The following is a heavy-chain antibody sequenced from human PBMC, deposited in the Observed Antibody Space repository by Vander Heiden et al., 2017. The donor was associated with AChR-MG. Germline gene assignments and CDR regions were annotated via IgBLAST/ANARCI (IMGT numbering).Heavy chain of an antibody. J-gene: IGHJ3*02. V-gene: IGHV3-43D*04. CDR2: ISWDGGST. Sequence: EVQLVESGGVVVQPGGSLRLSCAASGFTFDDYAMHWVRQAPGKGLEWVSLISWDGGSTYYVDSVKGRFTISRDNSKNSLYLQMNSLRAEDTALYYCAKAQTRYYYGSGLDAFDIWGQGTMVTVSS. CDR3: AKAQTRYYYGSGLDAFDI. CDR1: GFTFDDYA. D-gene: IGHD3-10*01.